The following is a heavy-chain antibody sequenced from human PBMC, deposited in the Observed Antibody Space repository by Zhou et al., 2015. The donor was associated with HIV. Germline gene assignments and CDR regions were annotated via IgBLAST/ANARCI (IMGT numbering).Heavy chain of an antibody. CDR2: ITPGAGNT. J-gene: IGHJ4*02. CDR1: GYTFTEYY. Sequence: QVHLVQSGAEAKRPGDSVKVSCKASGYTFTEYYIHWVRQTPGQGFEWMGIITPGAGNTTYAQKFQGGITVTRDTSAATVYMELTSLTSEDTAVYFCSRGVSFWGQGTLVTVSS. V-gene: IGHV1-46*01. CDR3: SRGVSF. D-gene: IGHD3-16*01.